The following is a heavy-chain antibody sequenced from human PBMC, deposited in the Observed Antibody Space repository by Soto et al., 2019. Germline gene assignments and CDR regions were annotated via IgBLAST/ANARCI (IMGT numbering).Heavy chain of an antibody. CDR2: MNPNSGNT. D-gene: IGHD3-3*01. V-gene: IGHV1-8*01. Sequence: ASVKVSCKASGYTFTSYDINWVRQATGQGLEWMGWMNPNSGNTGYAQKFQGRVTMTRNTSISTAYMELSSLRSEDTAVYYCPRGPITYYDFWSGPGYYYYSMDVWGKGTTVTVSS. CDR3: PRGPITYYDFWSGPGYYYYSMDV. CDR1: GYTFTSYD. J-gene: IGHJ6*03.